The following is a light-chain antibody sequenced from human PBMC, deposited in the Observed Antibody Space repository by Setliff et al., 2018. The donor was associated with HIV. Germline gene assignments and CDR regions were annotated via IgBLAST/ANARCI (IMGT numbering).Light chain of an antibody. Sequence: QSALTQPASVSGSPGQSITISCTGTSSDVGSYNLVSWHQQHPGKAPKLMIYEVSKRPSGVSNRFSGSKSGNTASLTISGLQADDETDYYCCSYAGSAYVIFGGGNKGTVL. J-gene: IGLJ2*01. CDR2: EVS. CDR3: CSYAGSAYVI. V-gene: IGLV2-23*02. CDR1: SSDVGSYNL.